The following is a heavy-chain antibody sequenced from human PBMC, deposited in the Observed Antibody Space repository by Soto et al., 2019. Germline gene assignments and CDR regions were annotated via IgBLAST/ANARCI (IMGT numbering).Heavy chain of an antibody. V-gene: IGHV3-33*01. J-gene: IGHJ1*01. CDR2: IWYDGSNK. CDR3: ASSKGQYCSSTSCLEYFQH. D-gene: IGHD2-2*01. CDR1: GFTFSSYG. Sequence: QVQLVESGGGVVQPGRSLRLSCAASGFTFSSYGMHWVRQAPGKGLEWVAGIWYDGSNKYYADSVKGRFTISRDNSKNTLYLQMNSLRAEDTAVYYCASSKGQYCSSTSCLEYFQHWGQGTLVTVSS.